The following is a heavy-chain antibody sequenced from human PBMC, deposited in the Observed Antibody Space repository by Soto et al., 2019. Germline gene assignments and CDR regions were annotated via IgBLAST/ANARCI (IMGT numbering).Heavy chain of an antibody. CDR3: ASYSGLPLKRFFGP. D-gene: IGHD1-26*01. CDR1: GGSISGYVYY. CDR2: IYNRGSA. V-gene: IGHV4-30-4*01. J-gene: IGHJ5*02. Sequence: QVQLQESGPGLVKPSQTLSLACTVSGGSISGYVYYYTWIRQRPGQGLEWIGNIYNRGSAFYNPSRTSRVTISIDTSKHRLSLNPISVTAPDPAMYSCASYSGLPLKRFFGPCGQGRLVTLSS.